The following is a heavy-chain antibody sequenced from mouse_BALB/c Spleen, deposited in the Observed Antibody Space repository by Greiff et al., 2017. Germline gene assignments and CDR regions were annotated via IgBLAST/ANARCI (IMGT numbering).Heavy chain of an antibody. V-gene: IGHV3-2*02. CDR2: ISYSGST. CDR3: ARRAPGITTGYYAMDY. Sequence: EVMLVESGPGLVKPSQSLSLTCTVTGYSITSDYAWNWIRQFPGNKLEWMGYISYSGSTSYNPSLKSRISITRDTSKNQFFLQLNSVTTEDTATYYCARRAPGITTGYYAMDYWGQGTSVTVSS. CDR1: GYSITSDYA. D-gene: IGHD1-1*01. J-gene: IGHJ4*01.